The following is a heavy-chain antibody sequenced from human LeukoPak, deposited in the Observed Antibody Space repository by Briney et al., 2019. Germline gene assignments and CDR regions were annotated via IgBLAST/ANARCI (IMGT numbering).Heavy chain of an antibody. D-gene: IGHD3-16*01. CDR2: INAGNHNT. CDR3: ARGGEITFKDY. V-gene: IGHV1-3*01. Sequence: ASVKVSCKASGYTFTNYAVHWVRQAPRQRLEWMGWINAGNHNTKYSQKFQGKVTITRDTSASTAYMELSSLRSEDTAVYYCARGGEITFKDYWGQGTLVTVSS. J-gene: IGHJ4*02. CDR1: GYTFTNYA.